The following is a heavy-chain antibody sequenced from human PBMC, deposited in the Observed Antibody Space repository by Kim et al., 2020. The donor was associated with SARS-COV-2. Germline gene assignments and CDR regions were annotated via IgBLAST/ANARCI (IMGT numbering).Heavy chain of an antibody. V-gene: IGHV3-30*18. CDR3: AKVPSGLGSGSYDD. CDR2: ISYDANDK. J-gene: IGHJ4*02. D-gene: IGHD3-10*01. CDR1: GFTFSNYG. Sequence: GGSLRLSCAASGFTFSNYGMHWVRQAPGKGLEWVAVISYDANDKYYADSVKGRFTISRDNSKNTLYLQMNSLRAEDTAVYYCAKVPSGLGSGSYDDWGQGTLVTVSS.